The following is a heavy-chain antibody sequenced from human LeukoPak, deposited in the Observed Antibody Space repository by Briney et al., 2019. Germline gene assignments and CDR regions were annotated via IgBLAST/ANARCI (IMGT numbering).Heavy chain of an antibody. J-gene: IGHJ4*02. CDR2: IHPGDSDT. V-gene: IGHV5-51*01. D-gene: IGHD3-10*01. CDR3: ARIEMVRGIVMTDY. Sequence: PGESLKISCKGSRYSFTNFWIGLVRQMPGRGLEWMGIIHPGDSDTRYSPSFQGHVTISADKSINTAYLQWSSLQASDTAMYYCARIEMVRGIVMTDYWGQGTLVTVSS. CDR1: RYSFTNFW.